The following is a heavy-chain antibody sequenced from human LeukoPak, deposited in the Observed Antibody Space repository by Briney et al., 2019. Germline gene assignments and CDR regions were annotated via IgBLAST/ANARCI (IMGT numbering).Heavy chain of an antibody. CDR2: IYYSGNT. CDR3: ARRNRWELLDF. CDR1: GGSISSSSYF. Sequence: PSETLSLTCTVSGGSISSSSYFWGWIRQPPGKGLEWIGSIYYSGNTYYNPSLKSRVTISLDTSKNQFSLKLGSVTAADTAVYYCARRNRWELLDFWGQGTLVTVFS. J-gene: IGHJ4*02. V-gene: IGHV4-39*01. D-gene: IGHD1-26*01.